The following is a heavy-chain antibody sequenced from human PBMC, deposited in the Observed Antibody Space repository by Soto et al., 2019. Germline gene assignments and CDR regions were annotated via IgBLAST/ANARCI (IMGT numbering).Heavy chain of an antibody. Sequence: QVQLVQSGAEVKKPGASVKVSCKXSXXXFTSYGISXXRQAPGQGLEWMGWISAYNGNTNYAQKLQGRVTMTTDTSTSTAYMELRSLRSDDTAXXYCXXXRXXYGMDVWGQGTTVTVSS. CDR1: XXXFTSYG. CDR2: ISAYNGNT. J-gene: IGHJ6*02. V-gene: IGHV1-18*01. CDR3: XXXRXXYGMDV.